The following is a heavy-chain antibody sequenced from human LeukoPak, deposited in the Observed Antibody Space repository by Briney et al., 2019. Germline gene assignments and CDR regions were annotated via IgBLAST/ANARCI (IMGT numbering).Heavy chain of an antibody. V-gene: IGHV1-69*13. CDR1: GGTFSSYA. CDR2: TIPIFGTA. J-gene: IGHJ5*02. CDR3: ARDRRGGSSRSQGFDP. D-gene: IGHD6-13*01. Sequence: SVKVSCKASGGTFSSYAISWVRQAPGQGLEWMGGTIPIFGTANYAQKFQGRVTITADESTSTAYMELSSLRSEDTAVYYCARDRRGGSSRSQGFDPWGQGTLVTVSS.